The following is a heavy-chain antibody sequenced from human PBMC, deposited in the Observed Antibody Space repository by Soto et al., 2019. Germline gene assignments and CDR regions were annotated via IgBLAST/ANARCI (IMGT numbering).Heavy chain of an antibody. CDR1: GFTVSSNY. J-gene: IGHJ1*01. Sequence: GGSLRLSCAASGFTVSSNYMSWVRQAPGKGLEWVSVIYSGGSTYYADSVKGRFTISRDNSKDTLYLQMNSLRAEDTAVYYCARDLVERRSPESSHHWGQGTLVTVFS. CDR3: ARDLVERRSPESSHH. CDR2: IYSGGST. V-gene: IGHV3-53*01. D-gene: IGHD2-15*01.